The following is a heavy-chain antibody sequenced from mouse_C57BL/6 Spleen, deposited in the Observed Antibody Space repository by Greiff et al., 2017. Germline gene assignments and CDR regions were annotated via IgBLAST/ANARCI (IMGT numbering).Heavy chain of an antibody. J-gene: IGHJ3*01. Sequence: VQLQQSGPELVKPGASVKISCKASGYSFTSYYIHWVKQRPGQGLEWIGWIYPGSGNTKYNEKFKGKATLTADTSSSTAYMQLSSLTSEDSAVYYCARPGWDSWFAYWGQGTLVTVSA. CDR3: ARPGWDSWFAY. CDR1: GYSFTSYY. V-gene: IGHV1-66*01. CDR2: IYPGSGNT. D-gene: IGHD4-1*01.